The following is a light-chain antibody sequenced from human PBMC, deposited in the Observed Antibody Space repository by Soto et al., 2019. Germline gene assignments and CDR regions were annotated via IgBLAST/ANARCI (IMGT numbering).Light chain of an antibody. V-gene: IGLV1-44*01. CDR2: GDN. Sequence: QAVVTQPPSASGTPGQRVTISCSGSGSSIGTNTVNWYRQLPGTAPKLLIYGDNQRTSGVPDRFSGSKSGTSASLAISGLQSEDEADYYCAAWDGSLNNVLFGGGTKVTVL. J-gene: IGLJ2*01. CDR3: AAWDGSLNNVL. CDR1: GSSIGTNT.